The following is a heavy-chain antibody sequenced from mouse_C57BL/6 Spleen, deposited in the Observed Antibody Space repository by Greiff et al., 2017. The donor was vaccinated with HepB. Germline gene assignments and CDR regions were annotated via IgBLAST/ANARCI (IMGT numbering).Heavy chain of an antibody. V-gene: IGHV1-53*01. D-gene: IGHD4-1*01. J-gene: IGHJ2*01. CDR2: INPRNGGT. CDR1: GYTFTSYW. Sequence: VQLQQPGTELVKPGASVKLSCKASGYTFTSYWMHWVKQRPGQGLEWIGNINPRNGGTNYNEKFKSKATLTVDKSSSTAYMQLSSLTSEDSAVYYCARSGLGRADFDYWGQGTTLTVSS. CDR3: ARSGLGRADFDY.